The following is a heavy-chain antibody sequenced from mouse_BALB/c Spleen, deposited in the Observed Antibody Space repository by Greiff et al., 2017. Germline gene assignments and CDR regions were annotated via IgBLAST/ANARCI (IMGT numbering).Heavy chain of an antibody. Sequence: VQLQQSGPELVKPGASVKISCKASGYSFTSYYIHWVKQRPGQGLEWIGWIFPGSGNTKYNEKFKGKATLTADTSSSTAYMQLSSLTSEDSAVYFCASGQLGLEDWFADWGQGTLVTVSA. J-gene: IGHJ3*01. CDR3: ASGQLGLEDWFAD. D-gene: IGHD3-2*01. V-gene: IGHV1-66*01. CDR1: GYSFTSYY. CDR2: IFPGSGNT.